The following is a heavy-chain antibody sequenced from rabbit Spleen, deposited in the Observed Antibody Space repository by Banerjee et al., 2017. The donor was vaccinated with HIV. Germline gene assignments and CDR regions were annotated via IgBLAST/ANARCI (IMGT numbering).Heavy chain of an antibody. CDR2: INIFTGKS. CDR3: ARDLVAVIGWNFNL. J-gene: IGHJ4*01. CDR1: GLDFSGRDW. V-gene: IGHV1S45*01. D-gene: IGHD1-1*01. Sequence: QEQLEESGGDLVKPGTSLTLTCTASGLDFSGRDWICWGRQAPGRGLEWIACINIFTGKSVYARWAKGRFTMSRTSSTTVTLQMTSLTAADTATYFCARDLVAVIGWNFNLWGPGTLVTVS.